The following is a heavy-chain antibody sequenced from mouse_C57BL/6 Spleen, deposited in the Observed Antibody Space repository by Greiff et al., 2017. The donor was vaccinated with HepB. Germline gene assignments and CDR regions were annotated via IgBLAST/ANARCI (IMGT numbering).Heavy chain of an antibody. CDR2: INPNNGGT. CDR1: GYTFTDYN. CDR3: ARYGWLLDWYFDV. J-gene: IGHJ1*03. Sequence: VQLQQSGPELVKPGASVKMSCKASGYTFTDYNMHWVKQSHGKSLEWIGYINPNNGGTSYNQKFKGKATLTVNKSSSTAYMEIRSLTSEDSAVYYCARYGWLLDWYFDVWGTGTTVTVSS. V-gene: IGHV1-22*01. D-gene: IGHD2-3*01.